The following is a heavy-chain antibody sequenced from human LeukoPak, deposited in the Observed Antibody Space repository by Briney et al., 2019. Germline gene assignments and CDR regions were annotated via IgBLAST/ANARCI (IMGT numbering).Heavy chain of an antibody. CDR1: GFTFSNYW. J-gene: IGHJ4*02. Sequence: SGGSLRLSCAASGFTFSNYWMHWVRQAPGKGLVWVSRLNSDGSSITYADSVKGRFTISRDNAKNTLYLQVNSLRAEDTAVYYCARQSYYYDSSGYYYDYWGQGTLVTVSS. V-gene: IGHV3-74*01. CDR3: ARQSYYYDSSGYYYDY. CDR2: LNSDGSSI. D-gene: IGHD3-22*01.